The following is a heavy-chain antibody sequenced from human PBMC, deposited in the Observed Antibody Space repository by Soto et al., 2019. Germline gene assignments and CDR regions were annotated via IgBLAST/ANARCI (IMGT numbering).Heavy chain of an antibody. CDR3: ARGTVGVVRGVVDY. CDR2: INHSGST. D-gene: IGHD3-10*01. CDR1: GGSFSGYY. J-gene: IGHJ4*02. V-gene: IGHV4-34*01. Sequence: SETLSLTCAVYGGSFSGYYWSWIRQPPGKGLESIGEINHSGSTNYNPSLKSRVTISVDTSKNQFSLKLSSVTAADTAVYYCARGTVGVVRGVVDYWGQGTLVTVSS.